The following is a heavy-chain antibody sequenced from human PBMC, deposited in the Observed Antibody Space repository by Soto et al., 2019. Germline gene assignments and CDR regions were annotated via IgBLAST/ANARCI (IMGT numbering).Heavy chain of an antibody. CDR3: ARTGGNSLSYYGMDV. V-gene: IGHV5-51*01. Sequence: GESLKISCKGSGYSFTSYWIGWVRQMPGKGLEWMGIIYPGDSDTRYSPSFQGQVTISAGKSISTAYLQWSSLKASDTAMYYCARTGGNSLSYYGMDVWGQGTTVTVSS. J-gene: IGHJ6*02. D-gene: IGHD2-21*02. CDR2: IYPGDSDT. CDR1: GYSFTSYW.